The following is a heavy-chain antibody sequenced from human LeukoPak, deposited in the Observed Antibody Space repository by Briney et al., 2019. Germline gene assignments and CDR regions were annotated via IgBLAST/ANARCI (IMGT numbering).Heavy chain of an antibody. CDR2: ISGSGGST. J-gene: IGHJ4*02. D-gene: IGHD6-19*01. CDR3: AKDLDSSGWYNFDY. CDR1: GFTFSSYA. Sequence: GGSLRLSCAASGFTFSSYAMSWVRQAPGKGLEWVSAISGSGGSTYYADSVKGRFTISRDNSKNTLYLQMNSLRAEDAAVYYCAKDLDSSGWYNFDYWGQGTLVTVSS. V-gene: IGHV3-23*01.